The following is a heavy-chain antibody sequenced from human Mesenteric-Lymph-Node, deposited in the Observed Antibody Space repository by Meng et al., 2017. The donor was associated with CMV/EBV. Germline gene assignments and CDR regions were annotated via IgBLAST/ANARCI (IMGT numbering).Heavy chain of an antibody. V-gene: IGHV4-30-2*01. CDR1: GSLSSGDYS. CDR3: ARGDLYDSAGYYFDI. CDR2: IPHSGNT. D-gene: IGHD3-22*01. Sequence: GSLSSGDYSWNWIRQPPGKGLEWIGYIPHSGNTYYNPSLKSRVTISLDRSKNQFSLSLSTVTAADTAVYYCARGDLYDSAGYYFDIWGQGTLVTVSS. J-gene: IGHJ4*02.